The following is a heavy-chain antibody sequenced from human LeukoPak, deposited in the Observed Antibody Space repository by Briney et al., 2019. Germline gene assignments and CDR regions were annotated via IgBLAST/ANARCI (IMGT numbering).Heavy chain of an antibody. CDR2: ISWNSGSI. Sequence: PGGFLRLSCAASGFTFDDYAMHWVRQAPGKGLEWVSGISWNSGSIGYADSVKGRFTISRDNAKNSLYLQMNSLRAEDTALYYCAKDTGYSSSWSGFDYWGQGTLVTVSS. CDR1: GFTFDDYA. V-gene: IGHV3-9*01. D-gene: IGHD6-13*01. J-gene: IGHJ4*02. CDR3: AKDTGYSSSWSGFDY.